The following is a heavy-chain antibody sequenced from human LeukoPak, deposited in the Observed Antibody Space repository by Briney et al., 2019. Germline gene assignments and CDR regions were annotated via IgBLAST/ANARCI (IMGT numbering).Heavy chain of an antibody. D-gene: IGHD3-3*01. V-gene: IGHV3-23*01. Sequence: PGGSLRLSCAASGFTFSSYAMSWVRQAPGKGLEWVSAISGSGGSTYYADSVKGRFTISRDNSKNTLYLQMNSLRAEDTALYYCAKDLGYDFWSGSDWGQGTLVTVSS. J-gene: IGHJ1*01. CDR2: ISGSGGST. CDR1: GFTFSSYA. CDR3: AKDLGYDFWSGSD.